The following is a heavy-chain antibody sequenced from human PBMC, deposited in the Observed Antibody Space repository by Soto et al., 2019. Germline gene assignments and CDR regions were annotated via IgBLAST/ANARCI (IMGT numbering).Heavy chain of an antibody. J-gene: IGHJ4*02. D-gene: IGHD3-3*01. Sequence: PGGSLRLSCAASGFTFSSYSMNWVRQAPGKGLEWPSHISGSSSTIYYADSVKGRFIISRDNAKNSLYLQMNSLRDEDTAVYYCARAEFWTFVYWGQGTLVTVSS. CDR1: GFTFSSYS. CDR2: ISGSSSTI. CDR3: ARAEFWTFVY. V-gene: IGHV3-48*02.